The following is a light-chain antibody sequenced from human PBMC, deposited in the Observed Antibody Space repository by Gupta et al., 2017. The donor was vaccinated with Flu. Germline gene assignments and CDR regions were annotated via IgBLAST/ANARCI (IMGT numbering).Light chain of an antibody. J-gene: IGKJ5*01. CDR2: AAS. CDR3: QQYRTYPPT. V-gene: IGKV1-16*02. CDR1: QGISNF. Sequence: DIQITLSPSALSASVGDRVTITCRASQGISNFLAWIQQRPGKASKSVIYAASSLQSGVPSQFSASGSGTNFTLTINSLQPEDFATYYCQQYRTYPPTFGQGTRLEIK.